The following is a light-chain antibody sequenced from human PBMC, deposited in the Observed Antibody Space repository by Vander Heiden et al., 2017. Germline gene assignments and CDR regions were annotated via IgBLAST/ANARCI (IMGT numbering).Light chain of an antibody. CDR1: QGISNY. V-gene: IGKV1-27*01. CDR3: QRTYNAPIT. Sequence: EIQLTQSPSSQTVSVRYRVTITSRLSQGISNYLYSYRQKPGKVPKLLIYSASNLRSGVPSRFCGSGSCTDFTLTIISLQPDDVSTFYCQRTYNAPITFGQGTRLEIK. CDR2: SAS. J-gene: IGKJ5*01.